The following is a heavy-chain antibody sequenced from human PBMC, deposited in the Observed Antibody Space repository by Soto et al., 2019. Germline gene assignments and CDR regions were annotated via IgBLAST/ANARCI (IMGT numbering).Heavy chain of an antibody. D-gene: IGHD6-19*01. Sequence: PGGSLRLSCAASGFTFSSYAMSWVRQAPGKGLEWASAISGSGGSTYYADSVKGRFTISRDNSKNTLYLQMNSLRAEDTAVYYCAKDMGRSSGLFDYWGQGTLVTVSS. J-gene: IGHJ4*02. CDR3: AKDMGRSSGLFDY. V-gene: IGHV3-23*01. CDR2: ISGSGGST. CDR1: GFTFSSYA.